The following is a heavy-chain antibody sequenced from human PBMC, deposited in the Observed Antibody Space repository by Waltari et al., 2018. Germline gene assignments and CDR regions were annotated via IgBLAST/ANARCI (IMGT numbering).Heavy chain of an antibody. CDR3: ARDNYYDSSGYRQLYYFDY. J-gene: IGHJ4*02. V-gene: IGHV3-33*01. Sequence: QVHLVESGGGVVQPGRSLSLSCVASGFTFSTSGIHWVRQAPGRGLDGLASIWFDGSNENYGDSVKGRFIISRDNSKHTLYLQMNSLRVEDTAVYYCARDNYYDSSGYRQLYYFDYWGQGTLVTVSS. CDR2: IWFDGSNE. CDR1: GFTFSTSG. D-gene: IGHD3-22*01.